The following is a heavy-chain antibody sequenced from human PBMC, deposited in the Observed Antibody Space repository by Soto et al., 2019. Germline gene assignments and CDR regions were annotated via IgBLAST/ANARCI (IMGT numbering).Heavy chain of an antibody. CDR1: GYTFTSYA. CDR2: INAGNGNT. Sequence: ASVKVSCKASGYTFTSYAMHWVRQAPGQRLEWMGWINAGNGNTKYSQKFQGRVTITRDTSASTAYMELSSLRSEDTAVYYCARDLHPRGYCYALAHDYYYYGMDVWGQGTTVTVSS. CDR3: ARDLHPRGYCYALAHDYYYYGMDV. D-gene: IGHD5-18*01. V-gene: IGHV1-3*01. J-gene: IGHJ6*01.